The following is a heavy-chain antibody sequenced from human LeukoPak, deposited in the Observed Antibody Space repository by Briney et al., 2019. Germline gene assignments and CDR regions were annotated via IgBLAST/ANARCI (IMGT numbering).Heavy chain of an antibody. J-gene: IGHJ5*02. Sequence: PSETLSLNCAVSGYSISSGYYWGWIRQPPGKGLEWIGSIYHSGSTYYNPSLKSRVTISVDTSKNQFSLKLSSVTAADTAVYYCARPLDNCGGDCPSHNWFDPWGQGTLVTVSS. CDR1: GYSISSGYY. CDR3: ARPLDNCGGDCPSHNWFDP. V-gene: IGHV4-38-2*01. CDR2: IYHSGST. D-gene: IGHD2-21*01.